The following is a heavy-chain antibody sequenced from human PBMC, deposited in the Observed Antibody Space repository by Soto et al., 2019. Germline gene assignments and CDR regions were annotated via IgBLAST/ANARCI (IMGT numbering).Heavy chain of an antibody. J-gene: IGHJ4*02. D-gene: IGHD6-13*01. CDR2: ISGSGGST. CDR1: GFTFSSYA. Sequence: GESLKISCAASGFTFSSYAMSWVRQAPGKGLEWVSAISGSGGSTYYADSVKGRFTISRDKSKNTLYLQMNSLRAEDTAVYYCAKGRAAVPFDYWGQGTLVTVSS. V-gene: IGHV3-23*01. CDR3: AKGRAAVPFDY.